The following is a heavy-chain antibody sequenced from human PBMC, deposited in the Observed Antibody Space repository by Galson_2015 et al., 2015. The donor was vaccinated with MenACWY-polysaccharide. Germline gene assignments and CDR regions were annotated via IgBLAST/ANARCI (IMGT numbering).Heavy chain of an antibody. CDR1: GLTFSDYG. J-gene: IGHJ4*02. CDR2: INIDGSVT. V-gene: IGHV3-74*01. Sequence: SLRLSCAASGLTFSDYGMHWVRQAPGKGLVWVSRINIDGSVTNYADSVKGRFTISRDNAKNTLYLQMNSLRAEDTALYYCARESHHDSSGYPDYWGQGTLVTVSS. CDR3: ARESHHDSSGYPDY. D-gene: IGHD3-22*01.